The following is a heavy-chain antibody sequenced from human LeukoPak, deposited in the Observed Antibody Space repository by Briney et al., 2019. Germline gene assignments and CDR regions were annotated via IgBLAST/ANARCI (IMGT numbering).Heavy chain of an antibody. V-gene: IGHV4-39*01. CDR2: IYYSGST. D-gene: IGHD3-10*01. CDR3: ASVRSGFGESSKYYSYYYMDV. CDR1: GGSISSSSYY. Sequence: SETLSLTCTVSGGSISSSSYYWGWIRQPPGKGLEWIGGIYYSGSTYCNPSLKSRVTISVDTSTNQFSLKLSAVTAADTAVYYCASVRSGFGESSKYYSYYYMDVWGNGTTVTISS. J-gene: IGHJ6*03.